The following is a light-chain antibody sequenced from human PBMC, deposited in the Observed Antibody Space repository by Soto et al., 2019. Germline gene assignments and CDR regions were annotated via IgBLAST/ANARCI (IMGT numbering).Light chain of an antibody. CDR2: AAS. V-gene: IGKV1-6*01. Sequence: AIPVTQSPSPLSSSLGDRVPITFRASQGIRDELGWYQQKAGKAPNLLISAASRLQSGVPSRFSGRGSGTDFTLTISRLQPEDFATYYCLQDYDSPRTFGQGTKV. CDR1: QGIRDE. J-gene: IGKJ1*01. CDR3: LQDYDSPRT.